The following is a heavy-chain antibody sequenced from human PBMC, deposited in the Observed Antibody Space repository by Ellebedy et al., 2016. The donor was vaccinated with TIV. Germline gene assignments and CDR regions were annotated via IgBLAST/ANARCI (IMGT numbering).Heavy chain of an antibody. V-gene: IGHV3-7*01. CDR3: AKRASYGDYAIQVNTRFDP. J-gene: IGHJ5*02. CDR2: IRQEGDEI. Sequence: GESLKISCAASGFNFRSYWMTWVRQAPGKGLEWVAKIRQEGDEIYYVESVKGRFTISRDNAKNSLFLQMNSLRVEDTDVYYCAKRASYGDYAIQVNTRFDPWGQGTLVTVSS. CDR1: GFNFRSYW. D-gene: IGHD4-17*01.